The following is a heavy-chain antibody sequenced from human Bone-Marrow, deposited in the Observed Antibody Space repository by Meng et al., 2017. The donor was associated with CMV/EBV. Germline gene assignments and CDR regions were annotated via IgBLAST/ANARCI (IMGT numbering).Heavy chain of an antibody. CDR3: ARAAGWFDP. Sequence: LRLSCAASGFTFSDYYMSWIRQAPGKGLEWVSYISSSGNTKYHADSVKGRFTISRDNTKNSLYLQMNSLRAEDTAIYYCARAAGWFDPWGQGTLVTVS. J-gene: IGHJ5*02. CDR2: ISSSGNTK. V-gene: IGHV3-11*01. D-gene: IGHD3-10*01. CDR1: GFTFSDYY.